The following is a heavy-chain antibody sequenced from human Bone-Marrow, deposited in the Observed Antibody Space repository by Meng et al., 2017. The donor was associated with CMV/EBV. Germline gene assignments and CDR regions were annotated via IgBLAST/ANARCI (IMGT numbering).Heavy chain of an antibody. D-gene: IGHD5/OR15-5a*01. V-gene: IGHV3-53*01. CDR2: IYSDGST. Sequence: GESLKISCAASGFAFSDYYMSWIRQASGKGLEWVSVIYSDGSTYYADSVKGRFTIFRDNPKNTLYLQMNSLRAEDTAVYYCARDVSSYWGQGTLVTVSS. CDR3: ARDVSSY. J-gene: IGHJ4*02. CDR1: GFAFSDYY.